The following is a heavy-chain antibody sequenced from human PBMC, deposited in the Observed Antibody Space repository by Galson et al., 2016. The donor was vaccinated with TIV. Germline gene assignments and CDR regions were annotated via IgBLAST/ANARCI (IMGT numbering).Heavy chain of an antibody. CDR2: ITNSGLTI. CDR1: GFTFSTYD. D-gene: IGHD3/OR15-3a*01. J-gene: IGHJ3*02. Sequence: SLRLSCAVSGFTFSTYDMNWVRQAPGKGLEWLAYITNSGLTIHYADSVKGRFTISRDNARNSLYLQMNSLRAEETAIYYCVRSYDFWTTYRGIADDAFDIWGQGTVVTVSS. CDR3: VRSYDFWTTYRGIADDAFDI. V-gene: IGHV3-48*03.